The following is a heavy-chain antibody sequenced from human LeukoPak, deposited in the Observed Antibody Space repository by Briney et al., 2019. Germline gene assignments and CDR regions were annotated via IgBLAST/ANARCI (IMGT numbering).Heavy chain of an antibody. J-gene: IGHJ3*02. Sequence: GGSLRLSCAASGFTFSSYGMHWVRQAPGKGLEWVAFIRYDGSNKCYADSVKGRFTISRDNSKNTLYLQMNSLRAEDTAVYYCARGTWIQLWTNEGYAFDIWGQGTMVTVSS. D-gene: IGHD5-18*01. CDR2: IRYDGSNK. CDR3: ARGTWIQLWTNEGYAFDI. CDR1: GFTFSSYG. V-gene: IGHV3-30*02.